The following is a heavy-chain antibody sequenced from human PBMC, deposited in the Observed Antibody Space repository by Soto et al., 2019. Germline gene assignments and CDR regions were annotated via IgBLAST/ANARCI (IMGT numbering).Heavy chain of an antibody. J-gene: IGHJ6*02. CDR1: GFTFNIYA. V-gene: IGHV3-30-3*01. CDR2: ISFDGTKK. D-gene: IGHD4-17*01. Sequence: PGGSQRLSCAAPGFTFNIYALHWVRQAPGKGLEWVAVISFDGTKKYYSDSVKGRFTISRDNLKNTLYLQMNNLRVEDAALYFCAREDDYGYRYINYGLDVWGQGTTVTVSS. CDR3: AREDDYGYRYINYGLDV.